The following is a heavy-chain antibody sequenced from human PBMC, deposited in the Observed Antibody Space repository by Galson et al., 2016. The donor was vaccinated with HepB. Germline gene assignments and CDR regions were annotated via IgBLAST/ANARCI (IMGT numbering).Heavy chain of an antibody. Sequence: SLRLSCAASGFTLSSYWMHWVRQAPGKGLVWVSRINGDGSDTWYVDSVKGRFTISRDNAKNTLYLEMNSLRVEDTAVYYCARTFWSGYRAFDYWGQRTLVTVSS. CDR3: ARTFWSGYRAFDY. D-gene: IGHD3-3*01. CDR1: GFTLSSYW. J-gene: IGHJ4*02. V-gene: IGHV3-74*01. CDR2: INGDGSDT.